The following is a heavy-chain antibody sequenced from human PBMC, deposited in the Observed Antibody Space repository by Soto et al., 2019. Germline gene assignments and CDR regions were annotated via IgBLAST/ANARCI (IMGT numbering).Heavy chain of an antibody. Sequence: PGGSLRLSCAASGFTFSSYAMSWVRQAPGKGLEWVSAISGSGGSTYYADSVKGRFTISRDNSKNTLYLQMNSLRAEDTAVYYCAKPGIDTVQIWLVAGIPYYFDYWGQGTLVTVSS. J-gene: IGHJ4*02. CDR3: AKPGIDTVQIWLVAGIPYYFDY. D-gene: IGHD6-19*01. V-gene: IGHV3-23*01. CDR1: GFTFSSYA. CDR2: ISGSGGST.